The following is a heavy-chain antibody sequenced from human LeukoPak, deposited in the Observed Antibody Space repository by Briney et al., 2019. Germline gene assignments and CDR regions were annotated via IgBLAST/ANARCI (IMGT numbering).Heavy chain of an antibody. Sequence: SETLSLTCTVSGGSIRSNYWSWIRQPPGKGLEWIGCISDSGNTNYIPSLKSRVSISVDSSKNQLSLRLSSVTAADTAVYYCVRGDYSNGFDYWGQGTLVTVSS. CDR2: ISDSGNT. J-gene: IGHJ4*02. V-gene: IGHV4-59*01. CDR3: VRGDYSNGFDY. CDR1: GGSIRSNY. D-gene: IGHD4-11*01.